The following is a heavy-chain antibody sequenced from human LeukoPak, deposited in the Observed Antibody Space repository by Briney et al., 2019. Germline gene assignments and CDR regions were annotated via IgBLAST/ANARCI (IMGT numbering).Heavy chain of an antibody. CDR3: ARTEPVVRQHWFDP. Sequence: SETLSLTCTVSGGSISSSSYYWGWIRQPPGKGLEWIGSIYYSGSTYYNPSLKGRVTISVDTSKNQFSLKLSSVTAADTAVYYCARTEPVVRQHWFDPWGQGTLVTVSS. V-gene: IGHV4-39*07. J-gene: IGHJ5*02. D-gene: IGHD6-6*01. CDR2: IYYSGST. CDR1: GGSISSSSYY.